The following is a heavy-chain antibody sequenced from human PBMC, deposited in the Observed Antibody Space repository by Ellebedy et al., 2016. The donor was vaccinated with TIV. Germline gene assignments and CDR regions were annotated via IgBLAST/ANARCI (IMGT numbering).Heavy chain of an antibody. D-gene: IGHD5-24*01. CDR1: GFTFSSHD. V-gene: IGHV3-13*01. CDR2: ITSAGDT. CDR3: ARATSGFDY. J-gene: IGHJ4*02. Sequence: PGGSLRLSCAASGFTFSSHDMHWVRQPTGKGLEWVSGITSAGDTYYLGSVKGRFIISRDSAKNSLYLQMNSLRAEDTAGYYCARATSGFDYWGQGALATVSS.